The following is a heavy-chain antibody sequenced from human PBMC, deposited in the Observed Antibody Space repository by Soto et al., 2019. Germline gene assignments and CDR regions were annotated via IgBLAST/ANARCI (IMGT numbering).Heavy chain of an antibody. CDR3: ARGFRVAAYRWWCDP. V-gene: IGHV1-18*01. CDR2: ISTYNGNT. D-gene: IGHD2-15*01. Sequence: QVQLVQSGAEVKKPGASVKVTFKAYGYTFTGCDISWVRQAHGPGLEWMGWISTYNGNTNYAQKLQGRDTMTTDTSTSTAYMELRRLRADDTAVYYCARGFRVAAYRWWCDPWGQGTLVTVSS. J-gene: IGHJ5*02. CDR1: GYTFTGCD.